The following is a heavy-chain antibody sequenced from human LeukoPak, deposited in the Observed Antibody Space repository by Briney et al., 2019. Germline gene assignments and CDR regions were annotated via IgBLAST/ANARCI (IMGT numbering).Heavy chain of an antibody. CDR3: ARASTIFRTFDY. J-gene: IGHJ4*02. V-gene: IGHV4-39*07. Sequence: SETLSLTGTVSGGSISSSSYYWGWIRQPPGKGLEWIGSIYYSGSTYYNPSLKSRVTISADTSENQFSLNLSSVTAADTAVYYCARASTIFRTFDYWGQGILVTVSS. D-gene: IGHD3-9*01. CDR1: GGSISSSSYY. CDR2: IYYSGST.